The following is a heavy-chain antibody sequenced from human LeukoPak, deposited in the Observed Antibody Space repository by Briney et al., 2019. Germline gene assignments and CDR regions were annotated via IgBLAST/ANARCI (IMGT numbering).Heavy chain of an antibody. D-gene: IGHD2-2*01. Sequence: SETLSLTCSLSGVSIRSRSYYWGWIRQTPGKGLEWIGSIYYSGSTYYNPALKSRVTISVDTSKNQFFLKLSSVTAADTAVYYCARANCSSTSCPFDYWGQGTLVTVSS. CDR1: GVSIRSRSYY. CDR3: ARANCSSTSCPFDY. V-gene: IGHV4-39*07. J-gene: IGHJ4*02. CDR2: IYYSGST.